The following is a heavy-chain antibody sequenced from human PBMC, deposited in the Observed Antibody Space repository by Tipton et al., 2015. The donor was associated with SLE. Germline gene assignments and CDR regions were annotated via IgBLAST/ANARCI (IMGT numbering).Heavy chain of an antibody. CDR3: AKDRGPYGDKRGFDY. CDR2: IPYDGSNK. CDR1: GFTFSSYA. D-gene: IGHD4-17*01. V-gene: IGHV3-30*04. Sequence: SLRLSCAASGFTFSSYAMHWVRQAPGKGLEWVAVIPYDGSNKYYADSVKGRFTISRDNSENTLYLQMNSLRAEDTAVYYCAKDRGPYGDKRGFDYWGQGALVTVSS. J-gene: IGHJ4*02.